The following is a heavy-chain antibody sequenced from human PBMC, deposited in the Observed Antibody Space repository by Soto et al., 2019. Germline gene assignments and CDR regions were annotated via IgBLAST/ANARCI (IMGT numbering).Heavy chain of an antibody. CDR3: ARVRYCSGGSCYSYFDY. CDR1: GGSITSGDNY. Sequence: QVQLQESGPGLVKPSQTLSLTCTVSGGSITSGDNYWSWIRQHPGKGLEWIGHIYHGGSIYYNPSLKSRVSISVDTSKNQFSLKLTSVTAADTAVYFCARVRYCSGGSCYSYFDYWGQGTLVTVSS. V-gene: IGHV4-31*03. D-gene: IGHD2-15*01. CDR2: IYHGGSI. J-gene: IGHJ4*02.